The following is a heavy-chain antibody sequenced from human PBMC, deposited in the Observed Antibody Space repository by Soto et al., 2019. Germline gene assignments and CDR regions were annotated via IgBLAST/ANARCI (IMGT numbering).Heavy chain of an antibody. CDR1: GDSVSSNSAA. CDR3: AGTSSLQRYYMDV. Sequence: SQTLSLTCVISGDSVSSNSAAWNWIRQSPSRGLEWLGRTYYRSRWYNDYAVSVRSRITVNADTSKNQFSLHLNSVTPEDTAVYYCAGTSSLQRYYMDVWDKGTTGTLSS. V-gene: IGHV6-1*01. J-gene: IGHJ6*03. CDR2: TYYRSRWYN. D-gene: IGHD1-7*01.